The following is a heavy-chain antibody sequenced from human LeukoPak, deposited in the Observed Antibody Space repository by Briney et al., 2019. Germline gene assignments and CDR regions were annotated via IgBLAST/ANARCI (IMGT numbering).Heavy chain of an antibody. CDR2: ISSSGSTI. J-gene: IGHJ4*02. CDR3: ARRYYGSATYRLPYDY. CDR1: GFTLSDSY. Sequence: GGSLRLSCAASGFTLSDSYMSWIRQAPGKGLEWISYISSSGSTIYYADSVKGRFTISRDNAKNSLYLQMNSLRAEDTAVYYCARRYYGSATYRLPYDYWGQGTLVTVSS. D-gene: IGHD3-22*01. V-gene: IGHV3-11*04.